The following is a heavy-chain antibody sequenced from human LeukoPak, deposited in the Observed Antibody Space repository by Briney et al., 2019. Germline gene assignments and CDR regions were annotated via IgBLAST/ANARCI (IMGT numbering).Heavy chain of an antibody. D-gene: IGHD2-21*02. V-gene: IGHV3-30*18. Sequence: PGGSLRLSCAASGFTFSSYGMHWVRQAPGKGLEWVAVISYDGSNKYYADSVKGRFTISRDNSKNTLYLQMNSLRAEDTAVYYCAKAWVVTPRRGYYYYYYMDVWGKGTTVTISS. J-gene: IGHJ6*03. CDR3: AKAWVVTPRRGYYYYYYMDV. CDR1: GFTFSSYG. CDR2: ISYDGSNK.